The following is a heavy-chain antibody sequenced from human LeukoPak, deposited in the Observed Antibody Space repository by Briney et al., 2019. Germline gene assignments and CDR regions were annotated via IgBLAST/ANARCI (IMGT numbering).Heavy chain of an antibody. CDR1: GGSISSYY. D-gene: IGHD4-17*01. Sequence: PSETLSLTCTVSGGSISSYYWSWIRQPPGKGLEWIGHIYTSGSTIYNPSLKSRVTMSVDTSKNQFSLKLTSVTAADTAVYYCARALKYDYDDLDAYDIWGQGTMVTVSS. J-gene: IGHJ3*02. CDR2: IYTSGST. V-gene: IGHV4-4*07. CDR3: ARALKYDYDDLDAYDI.